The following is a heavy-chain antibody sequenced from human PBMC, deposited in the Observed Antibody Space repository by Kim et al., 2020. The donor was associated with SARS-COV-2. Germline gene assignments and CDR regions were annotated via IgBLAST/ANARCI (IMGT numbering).Heavy chain of an antibody. CDR2: KK. J-gene: IGHJ4*02. D-gene: IGHD3-10*01. V-gene: IGHV3-33*01. CDR3: ARDGDFQIEY. Sequence: KKYNEDAVKGRSTISRDVSKKTVYLQMNSLGAEDTAVYYCARDGDFQIEYWGPGTLVTVSS.